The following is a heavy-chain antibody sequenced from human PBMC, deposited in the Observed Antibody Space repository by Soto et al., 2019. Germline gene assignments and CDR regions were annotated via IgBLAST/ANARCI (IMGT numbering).Heavy chain of an antibody. V-gene: IGHV1-46*01. CDR3: ARSGTHSGSPLHDAFDI. J-gene: IGHJ3*02. Sequence: ASVKVSCKASGYTFTSYYMHWVRQAPGQGLEWMGIINPSGGSTSYAQKFQGRVTMTRDTSTSTVYMELSSLRSEDTAVYYCARSGTHSGSPLHDAFDIWGQGTMVTVSS. CDR2: INPSGGST. D-gene: IGHD1-26*01. CDR1: GYTFTSYY.